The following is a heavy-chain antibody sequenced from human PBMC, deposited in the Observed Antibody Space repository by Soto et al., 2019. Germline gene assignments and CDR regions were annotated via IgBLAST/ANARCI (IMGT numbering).Heavy chain of an antibody. D-gene: IGHD3-22*01. Sequence: SETLSLTCAVSGDSISSYYCMWIRQPPGKGLESIGYLYYGRSANYNPSLKSRVTLSVDTSTNQCSLTLSSVTAADTAMYYCARARQYYDCEFDPWGQGTLVTVSS. CDR3: ARARQYYDCEFDP. CDR2: LYYGRSA. CDR1: GDSISSYY. J-gene: IGHJ5*02. V-gene: IGHV4-59*01.